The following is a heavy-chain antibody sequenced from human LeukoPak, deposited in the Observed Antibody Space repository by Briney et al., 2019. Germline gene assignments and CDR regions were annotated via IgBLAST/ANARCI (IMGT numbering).Heavy chain of an antibody. J-gene: IGHJ1*01. CDR1: GGSISSYY. D-gene: IGHD2-2*01. V-gene: IGHV4-4*07. Sequence: SETLSLTCTVSGGSISSYYWSWIRQPAGKGLEWIGRIYTSGSTNYNPSLKSRVTMSVDTSKNQFSLKLSSVTAADTAVYYCARVEHCSSTSCYAEYFQHWGQGTLVTVSS. CDR3: ARVEHCSSTSCYAEYFQH. CDR2: IYTSGST.